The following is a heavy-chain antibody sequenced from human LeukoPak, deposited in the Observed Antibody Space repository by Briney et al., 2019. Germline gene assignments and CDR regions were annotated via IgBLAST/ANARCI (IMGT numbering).Heavy chain of an antibody. D-gene: IGHD6-19*01. CDR2: ISWNSGST. V-gene: IGHV3-9*01. Sequence: PGGSLRLSCAASGFTFDDYAMHWVRQAPGKGLEWVSGISWNSGSTGYADSVKGRFTISRDNAKNSLYLQMNSLRAEDTALYYCAKDRSSGWYPTFDYWGQGTLVTVSS. J-gene: IGHJ4*02. CDR3: AKDRSSGWYPTFDY. CDR1: GFTFDDYA.